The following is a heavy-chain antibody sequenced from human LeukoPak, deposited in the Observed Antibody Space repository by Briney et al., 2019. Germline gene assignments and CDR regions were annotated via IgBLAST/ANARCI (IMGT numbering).Heavy chain of an antibody. Sequence: GGSLRLSCAASEFTFTTYSMSWVRQAPGKGLEWVSSITSTSSTMYYADSVKGRFTISRDNAKNSLYLQMNSLRDEGTAVYYCASVTEGYWGQGTLVTVSS. CDR1: EFTFTTYS. J-gene: IGHJ4*02. CDR2: ITSTSSTM. D-gene: IGHD2-21*02. V-gene: IGHV3-48*02. CDR3: ASVTEGY.